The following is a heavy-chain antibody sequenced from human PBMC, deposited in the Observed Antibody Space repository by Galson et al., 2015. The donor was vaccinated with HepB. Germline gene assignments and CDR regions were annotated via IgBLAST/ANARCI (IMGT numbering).Heavy chain of an antibody. Sequence: SCKVSGYTLTELSMHWVRQAPGEGLEWVAVISYDGSNKYYADSVKGRFTISRDNSKNTLYLQMNSLRAEDTAVYYCARDHRPRYYYGSGSDGWFDPWGQGTLVTVSS. D-gene: IGHD3-10*01. CDR3: ARDHRPRYYYGSGSDGWFDP. CDR1: GYTLTELS. CDR2: ISYDGSNK. J-gene: IGHJ5*02. V-gene: IGHV3-30*04.